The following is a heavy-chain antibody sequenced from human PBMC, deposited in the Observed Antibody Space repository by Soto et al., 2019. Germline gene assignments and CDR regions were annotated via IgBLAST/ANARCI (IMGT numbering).Heavy chain of an antibody. J-gene: IGHJ6*02. CDR2: ISYDGSNK. D-gene: IGHD3-3*01. CDR1: GFTFSSYG. V-gene: IGHV3-30*18. Sequence: GGSLRLSCAASGFTFSSYGMHWVRQAPGKGLEWVAVISYDGSNKYYADSVKGRFTISRDNSKNTLYLQMNSLRAEDTAVYYCAKSLLRFLEWPFSMDVWGQGTTVTVSS. CDR3: AKSLLRFLEWPFSMDV.